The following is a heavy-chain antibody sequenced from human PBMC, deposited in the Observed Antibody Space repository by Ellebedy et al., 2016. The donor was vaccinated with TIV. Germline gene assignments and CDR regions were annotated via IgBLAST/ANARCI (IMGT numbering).Heavy chain of an antibody. CDR3: AKAGAILGPFDY. CDR2: ISGSGGST. CDR1: GFTFSSYA. V-gene: IGHV3-23*01. Sequence: GESLKISXAASGFTFSSYAMSWVRQAPGKGLEWVSAISGSGGSTYYADSVKGRFTISRDNSKNTLYLQMNSLRAEDTAVYYCAKAGAILGPFDYWGQGTLVTVSS. J-gene: IGHJ4*02. D-gene: IGHD1-14*01.